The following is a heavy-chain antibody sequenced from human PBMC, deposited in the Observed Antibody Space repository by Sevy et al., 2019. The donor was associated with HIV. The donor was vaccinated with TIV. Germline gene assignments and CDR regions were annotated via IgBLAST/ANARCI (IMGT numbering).Heavy chain of an antibody. CDR1: GFTFWSFG. CDR3: ARRGCNGGNCYSDYYYGVDV. V-gene: IGHV3-48*04. CDR2: ISGDRGKI. J-gene: IGHJ6*01. D-gene: IGHD2-15*01. Sequence: GGSLRLSCAASGFTFWSFGVNWVRQAPGKGLEWLGYISGDRGKIFYEDSVKGRFSIFRDNARNSLYLQMRSLRVEDTAVYYCARRGCNGGNCYSDYYYGVDVWGQGTTVTVSS.